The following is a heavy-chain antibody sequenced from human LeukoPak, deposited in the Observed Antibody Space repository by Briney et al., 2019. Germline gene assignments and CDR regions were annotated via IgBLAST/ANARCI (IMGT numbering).Heavy chain of an antibody. D-gene: IGHD3-10*01. V-gene: IGHV4-59*01. CDR2: IYYSGST. CDR1: GGSISSYY. J-gene: IGHJ4*02. Sequence: LSETLSPTCTVSGGSISSYYWSWIRQPPGKGLEWIGYIYYSGSTNCNPSLKSRVTISVDTSKNQFSLKLSSVTAADTAVYYCARVPGGWFGELLFDYWGQGTLVTVSS. CDR3: ARVPGGWFGELLFDY.